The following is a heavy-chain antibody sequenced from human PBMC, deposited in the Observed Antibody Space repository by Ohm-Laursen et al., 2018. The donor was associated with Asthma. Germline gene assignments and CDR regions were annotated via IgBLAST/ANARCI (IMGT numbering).Heavy chain of an antibody. CDR3: AKDPLTSVLRFLGSVIITPALDY. Sequence: SLRLSCAASGFTFSSYAMSWVRQAPGKGLEWVSAISGSGGSTYYADSVKGRFTISRGNSKNTLYLQMNSLRAEDTAVYYCAKDPLTSVLRFLGSVIITPALDYWGQGTLVTVSS. D-gene: IGHD3-3*01. CDR2: ISGSGGST. CDR1: GFTFSSYA. J-gene: IGHJ4*02. V-gene: IGHV3-23*01.